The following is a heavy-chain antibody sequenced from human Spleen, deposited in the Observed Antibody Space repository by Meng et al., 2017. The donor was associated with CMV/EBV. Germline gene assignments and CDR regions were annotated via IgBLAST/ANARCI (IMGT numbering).Heavy chain of an antibody. CDR3: AKERAGGVVTAQYGMDV. D-gene: IGHD3-3*01. CDR1: GFTFSSYS. V-gene: IGHV3-33*06. J-gene: IGHJ6*01. Sequence: GGSLRLSCAASGFTFSSYSMNWVRQAPGKGLEWVAVIWSYGTNTYYADSVKGRVTISRDNSKNTLYLQMNSLRAEDTAVYYCAKERAGGVVTAQYGMDVWGQGTTVTVSS. CDR2: IWSYGTNT.